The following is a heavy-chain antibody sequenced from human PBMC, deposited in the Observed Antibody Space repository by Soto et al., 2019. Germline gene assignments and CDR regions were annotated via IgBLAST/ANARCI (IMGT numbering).Heavy chain of an antibody. CDR3: ARVRYSIYQWFDP. J-gene: IGHJ5*02. CDR2: INSDGSST. Sequence: EVQLVESGGGLVQPGGSLRLSCAASGFIFSTYWMHWVRQAPGKGLVWVSRINSDGSSTNYADFVKGRFTISRDNAKNTLYLQMNSLRVEDTAVYYCARVRYSIYQWFDPWGQGTLVTVSS. D-gene: IGHD4-4*01. CDR1: GFIFSTYW. V-gene: IGHV3-74*01.